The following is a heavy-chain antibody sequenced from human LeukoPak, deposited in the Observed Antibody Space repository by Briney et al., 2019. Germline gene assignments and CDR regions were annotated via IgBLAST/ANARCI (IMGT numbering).Heavy chain of an antibody. V-gene: IGHV3-53*01. J-gene: IGHJ4*02. CDR3: ARFPYFRLNYGAFDY. CDR2: IYSADNT. CDR1: GFSVSSNY. D-gene: IGHD1-7*01. Sequence: GGSLRLSCAASGFSVSSNYMSWVRQAPGKGLEWVSLIYSADNTYYADTVKGRFIISRDNSKNTLYLQMNRLRAEDTAVYHCARFPYFRLNYGAFDYWGQGTLVIVSS.